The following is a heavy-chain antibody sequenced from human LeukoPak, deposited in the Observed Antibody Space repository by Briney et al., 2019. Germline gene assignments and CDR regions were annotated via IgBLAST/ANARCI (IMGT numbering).Heavy chain of an antibody. CDR2: IYTGGAST. V-gene: IGHV5-51*01. Sequence: GALLMISTVAAGASITKIWICCLSRLPGEGLLWWRVIYTGGASTYYSPSFQGQVTISADKSISTASLQLSSLTASDTAMYYCAKHVGYYYDSSVDIWGQGTMVTVSS. CDR1: GASITKIW. CDR3: AKHVGYYYDSSVDI. D-gene: IGHD3-22*01. J-gene: IGHJ3*02.